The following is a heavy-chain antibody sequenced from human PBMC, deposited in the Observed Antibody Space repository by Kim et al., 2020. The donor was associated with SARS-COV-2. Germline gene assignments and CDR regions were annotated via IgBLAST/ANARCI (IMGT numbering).Heavy chain of an antibody. J-gene: IGHJ3*02. CDR3: AKVASSVRGVIIKGPAGTDDAFDI. V-gene: IGHV3-23*01. CDR2: ISGSGGST. D-gene: IGHD3-10*01. CDR1: GFTFSSYA. Sequence: GGSLRLSCAASGFTFSSYAMSWVRQAPGKGLEWVSAISGSGGSTYYADSVKGRFTISRDNSKNTLYLQMNSLRAEDTAVYYCAKVASSVRGVIIKGPAGTDDAFDIWGQGTMVTVSS.